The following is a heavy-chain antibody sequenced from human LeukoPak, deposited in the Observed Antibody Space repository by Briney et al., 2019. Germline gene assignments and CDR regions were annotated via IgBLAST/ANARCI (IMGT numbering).Heavy chain of an antibody. D-gene: IGHD4-17*01. V-gene: IGHV4-59*01. CDR1: GGSITSYY. Sequence: SETLSLTCTVSGGSITSYYWSWIRRPPGRGLEWIAYIYYSGSTNYNPSLKSRVTISVDTSKNQISLKLTSVTAADTAVYYCAGGGDYDNRRYFLDYWGQGTLVTVSS. CDR2: IYYSGST. J-gene: IGHJ4*02. CDR3: AGGGDYDNRRYFLDY.